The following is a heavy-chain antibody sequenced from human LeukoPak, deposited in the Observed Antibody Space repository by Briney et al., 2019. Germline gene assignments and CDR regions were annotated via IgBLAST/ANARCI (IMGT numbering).Heavy chain of an antibody. V-gene: IGHV3-9*01. D-gene: IGHD6-6*01. Sequence: PGRSLRLSCAASGCTFDDYAMHWVRQAPGKGLEWVSGISWNSGSIGYADSVKGRFTISRDNAKNSLYLQMNSLRAEDTALYYCAKGGTSIADAFDYWGQGTLVTVSS. CDR2: ISWNSGSI. CDR1: GCTFDDYA. CDR3: AKGGTSIADAFDY. J-gene: IGHJ4*02.